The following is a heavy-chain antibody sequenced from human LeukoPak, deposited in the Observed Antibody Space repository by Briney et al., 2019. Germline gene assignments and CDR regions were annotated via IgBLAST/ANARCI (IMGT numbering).Heavy chain of an antibody. D-gene: IGHD6-19*01. Sequence: PGRSLRLSCAASGFTFDDYAMHWVRQAPGKGLEWVSGISWNSGSIGYADSVKGRFTISRDNAKNSLYLQMNSLRTEDTALYYCAKDRAVAGTVYFDYWGQGTLVTVSS. J-gene: IGHJ4*02. CDR3: AKDRAVAGTVYFDY. V-gene: IGHV3-9*01. CDR2: ISWNSGSI. CDR1: GFTFDDYA.